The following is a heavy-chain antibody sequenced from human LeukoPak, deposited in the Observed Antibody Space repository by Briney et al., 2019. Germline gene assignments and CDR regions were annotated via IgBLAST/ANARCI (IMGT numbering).Heavy chain of an antibody. J-gene: IGHJ6*03. CDR2: ISGGGGNT. CDR1: GFTFRSYA. V-gene: IGHV3-23*01. Sequence: GGSLRLSCAASGFTFRSYAMSWVRQAPGKGLEWVSGISGGGGNTYYADSVKGRFTISRDNSKNTLYLQMNSLRAEDTAVYYCAKRGYCSSTSCYEGGDYYYYMDVWGKGTTVTVSS. D-gene: IGHD2-2*01. CDR3: AKRGYCSSTSCYEGGDYYYYMDV.